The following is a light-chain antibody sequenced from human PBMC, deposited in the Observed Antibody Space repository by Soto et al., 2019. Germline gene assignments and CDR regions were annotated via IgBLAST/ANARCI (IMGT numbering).Light chain of an antibody. V-gene: IGLV2-14*01. CDR1: SSDVGGYNY. CDR2: DVS. J-gene: IGLJ1*01. Sequence: QSALTQPASVSGSPGQSITISCTGTSSDVGGYNYVSWYQQHPGKAPKLMIYDVSNRPSGVSNRFSGSKSGNTASLTISGLQAEDEADYYCSSYTSGSTPLVFGTGTKLTVL. CDR3: SSYTSGSTPLV.